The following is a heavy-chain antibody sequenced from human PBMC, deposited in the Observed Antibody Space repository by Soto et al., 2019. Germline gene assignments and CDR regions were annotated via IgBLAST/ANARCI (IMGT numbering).Heavy chain of an antibody. J-gene: IGHJ4*02. Sequence: AETLALTCTVTGDSVNSYYWSWMRQPTGKGLECMGYVYYSGSTNYNPSLKSRVTISVDTSKKQISLRLKSVTAEDTAVYYCARAETSGIHYFDGGGQGSLVT. CDR2: VYYSGST. D-gene: IGHD6-13*01. CDR1: GDSVNSYY. V-gene: IGHV4-59*02. CDR3: ARAETSGIHYFDG.